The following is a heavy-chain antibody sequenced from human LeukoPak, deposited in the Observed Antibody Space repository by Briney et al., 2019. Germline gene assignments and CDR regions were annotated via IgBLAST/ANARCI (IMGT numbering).Heavy chain of an antibody. J-gene: IGHJ3*01. CDR2: TNPNTGTT. CDR3: AKPLGGDRAAIGTSDAFQF. Sequence: AASVKVSCKASGYTFTVYYIHWVRQAAGHGLEWVGWTNPNTGTTNYAPRFQGRVTMTTDTSVTTAYLELKRLTPDDTAVYYCAKPLGGDRAAIGTSDAFQFWGQGTIITVSS. CDR1: GYTFTVYY. V-gene: IGHV1-2*07. D-gene: IGHD3-16*01.